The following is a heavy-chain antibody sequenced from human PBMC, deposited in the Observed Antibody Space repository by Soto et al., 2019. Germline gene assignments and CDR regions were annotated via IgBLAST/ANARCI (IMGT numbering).Heavy chain of an antibody. V-gene: IGHV3-11*01. CDR1: GFTFSDYY. CDR3: AGCYVSDAFDI. Sequence: GGSLRLSCAASGFTFSDYYMSWIRQAPGKGLEWVSYISSSGSTIYYADSVKGRFTISRDNAKNSLYLQMNSLRAEDTAAYYCAGCYVSDAFDIWGQGTTVTVSS. J-gene: IGHJ3*02. CDR2: ISSSGSTI. D-gene: IGHD3-16*01.